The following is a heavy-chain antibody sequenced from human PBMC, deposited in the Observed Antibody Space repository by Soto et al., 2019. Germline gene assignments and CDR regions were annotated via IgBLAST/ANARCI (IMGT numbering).Heavy chain of an antibody. CDR2: IWYDGTNK. V-gene: IGHV3-33*01. CDR3: ARRSGTMGGYYGMDV. CDR1: GFTFSSYG. D-gene: IGHD1-26*01. Sequence: QVQLVESGGGVVQPGRSLRLSCAASGFTFSSYGMHWVRQAPGKGLEWVAVIWYDGTNKYYVDSVKGRFTISRDNAKNTLYLQMNSLRAEDTAVYYCARRSGTMGGYYGMDVWGQGTTVTVSS. J-gene: IGHJ6*02.